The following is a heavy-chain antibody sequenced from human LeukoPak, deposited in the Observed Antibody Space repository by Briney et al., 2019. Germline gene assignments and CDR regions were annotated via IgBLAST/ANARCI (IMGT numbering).Heavy chain of an antibody. CDR3: ARQTGSGLFILP. V-gene: IGHV4-39*01. J-gene: IGHJ4*02. D-gene: IGHD3/OR15-3a*01. CDR2: IYYTGNT. CDR1: GGSISSSTFY. Sequence: SETLSLTCTVSGGSISSSTFYWGWIRQPPGKGLEWIGSIYYTGNTYYNASLKSQVSISIDTSKNQFSLKLTSVTAADTAVYYCARQTGSGLFILPGGQGTLVTVSS.